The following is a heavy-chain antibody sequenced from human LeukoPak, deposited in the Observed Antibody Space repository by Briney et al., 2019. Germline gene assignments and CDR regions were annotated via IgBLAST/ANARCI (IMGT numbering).Heavy chain of an antibody. D-gene: IGHD1-26*01. Sequence: ASVKVSCKAPGYTFTGYYMHWVRQAPGQGLEWMGWINPNSGGTNYAQKFQGRVTMTRDTSISTAYMELSRLRSDDTAVYYCARDRIVGATGDKRNFDYWGQGTLVTVSS. CDR3: ARDRIVGATGDKRNFDY. V-gene: IGHV1-2*02. J-gene: IGHJ4*02. CDR2: INPNSGGT. CDR1: GYTFTGYY.